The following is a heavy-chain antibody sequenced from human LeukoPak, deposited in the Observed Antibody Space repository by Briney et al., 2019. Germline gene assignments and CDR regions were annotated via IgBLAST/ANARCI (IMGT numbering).Heavy chain of an antibody. CDR2: ISGSGGGT. Sequence: GGSLRLSCAASGFTFVTFAMGWVRQAPGKGLEWVSTISGSGGGTYYADSVKGRFTISRDNSKNTLYLRMNSLRAEDAAVYYCAKHKGAGSRYSYSMDVWGKGATVTVSS. D-gene: IGHD6-13*01. CDR3: AKHKGAGSRYSYSMDV. CDR1: GFTFVTFA. J-gene: IGHJ6*03. V-gene: IGHV3-23*01.